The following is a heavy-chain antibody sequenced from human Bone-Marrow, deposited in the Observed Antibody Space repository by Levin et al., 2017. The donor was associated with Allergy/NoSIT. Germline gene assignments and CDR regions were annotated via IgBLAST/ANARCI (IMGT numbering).Heavy chain of an antibody. J-gene: IGHJ4*02. D-gene: IGHD6-19*01. CDR3: ARGLRIAVAASGYDF. V-gene: IGHV6-1*01. Sequence: SQTLSLTCVISGDSVSSTTATWNWIRQSPSRGLEWLGRTYYRSKWYNHYAVSVKSRITINPDTSKNHFSLQLNSVTPEDTAVYYCARGLRIAVAASGYDFWGQGTLVTVSS. CDR2: TYYRSKWYN. CDR1: GDSVSSTTAT.